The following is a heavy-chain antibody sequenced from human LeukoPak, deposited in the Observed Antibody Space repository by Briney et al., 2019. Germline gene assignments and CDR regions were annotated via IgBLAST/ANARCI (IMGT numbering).Heavy chain of an antibody. CDR2: TNNDGSST. V-gene: IGHV3-74*01. Sequence: PGGSLRLSCVASGFTFSNYWIHWVRQAPGKGLVWVSRTNNDGSSTTYADFVKGRFTSSRDNAKNTLYLQMDSLRAEDTAVYYCTRSVFPYDFDCWGQGTLVTVSS. CDR1: GFTFSNYW. D-gene: IGHD5-12*01. CDR3: TRSVFPYDFDC. J-gene: IGHJ4*02.